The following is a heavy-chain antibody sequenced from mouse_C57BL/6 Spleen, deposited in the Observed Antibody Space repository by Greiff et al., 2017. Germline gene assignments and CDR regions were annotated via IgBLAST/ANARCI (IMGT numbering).Heavy chain of an antibody. D-gene: IGHD1-1*01. J-gene: IGHJ2*01. CDR2: IDPENGDT. V-gene: IGHV14-4*01. Sequence: EVQLQQSGAELVRPGASVKLSCTASGFNIKDDYMHWVKQRPEQGLEWIGWIDPENGDTEYASKFQGKATITADTSSNTAYLQLSSLTSEDTAVYSCTTWGDYGSTHYWGQGTTLTVSS. CDR3: TTWGDYGSTHY. CDR1: GFNIKDDY.